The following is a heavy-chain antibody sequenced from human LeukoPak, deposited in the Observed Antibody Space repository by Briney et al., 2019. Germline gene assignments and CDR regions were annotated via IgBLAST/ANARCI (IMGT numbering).Heavy chain of an antibody. J-gene: IGHJ4*02. D-gene: IGHD6-19*01. CDR3: VGLGSGWIRHSLDY. CDR2: IYYSGST. CDR1: GGSISSSSYF. Sequence: SETLSLTCTVSGGSISSSSYFWGWIRQPPGKGLDWIGNIYYSGSTYYNPSLKSRITISVDTSKNQFSLKLSSVTAADTAVYYCVGLGSGWIRHSLDYWGQGTLVTVSS. V-gene: IGHV4-39*01.